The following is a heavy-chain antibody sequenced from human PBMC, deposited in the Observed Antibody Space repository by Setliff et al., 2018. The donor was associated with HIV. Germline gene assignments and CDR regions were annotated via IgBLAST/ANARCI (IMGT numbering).Heavy chain of an antibody. Sequence: SVKVSCKASGGTFSSYAISWVRQAPGQGLEWMGGIIPMSGVPKYAQKFQGRVTITADKSTSTAYMELSSLRSEDTAVYYCARNPEMAALNYFYYYMDVWGKGTTVTVSS. V-gene: IGHV1-69*10. CDR1: GGTFSSYA. J-gene: IGHJ6*03. D-gene: IGHD6-19*01. CDR2: IIPMSGVP. CDR3: ARNPEMAALNYFYYYMDV.